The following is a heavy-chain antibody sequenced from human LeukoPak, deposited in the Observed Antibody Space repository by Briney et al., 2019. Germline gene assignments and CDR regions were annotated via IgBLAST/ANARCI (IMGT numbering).Heavy chain of an antibody. CDR1: RFTFSTYG. Sequence: GGSLRLSCAASRFTFSTYGMYWVRQAPGKGLEWVAVISYDGSNKYYADSVKGRFTISRDSSKNTLYLQMNSLRVEDTAVYYCARYNTGSVDYWGQGTLVTVSS. CDR2: ISYDGSNK. D-gene: IGHD2-8*02. J-gene: IGHJ4*02. CDR3: ARYNTGSVDY. V-gene: IGHV3-30*03.